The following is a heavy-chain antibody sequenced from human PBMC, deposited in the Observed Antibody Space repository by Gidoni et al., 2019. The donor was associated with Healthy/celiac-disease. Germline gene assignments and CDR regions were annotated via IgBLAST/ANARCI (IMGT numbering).Heavy chain of an antibody. CDR1: GYTFTNYW. CDR3: ARTLFGCSGGTCDHHHEDFQH. Sequence: EVQLVQSGAEVKKPGESLKISCKGSGYTFTNYWIGWVRQMPGKGLEWMGIIYPGDSHTRYNPSFQGQVTISADKSINTAYLQWSSLKASDTAMYYCARTLFGCSGGTCDHHHEDFQHWGQGTLVTVSS. D-gene: IGHD2-15*01. V-gene: IGHV5-51*01. CDR2: IYPGDSHT. J-gene: IGHJ1*01.